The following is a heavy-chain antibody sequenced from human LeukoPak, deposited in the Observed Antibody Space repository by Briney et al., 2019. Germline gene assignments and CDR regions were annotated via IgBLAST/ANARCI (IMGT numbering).Heavy chain of an antibody. Sequence: PGGSLRLSCAASGFTFSSYSMNWVRQAPGKGLEWVSYISSSSSTIYYADSVKGRFTISRDNAKNSLYLQMNSLRAEDTAVYYCAREGYYYDSSGYYYHDYWGQGTLVTVSS. J-gene: IGHJ4*02. D-gene: IGHD3-22*01. CDR3: AREGYYYDSSGYYYHDY. V-gene: IGHV3-48*01. CDR1: GFTFSSYS. CDR2: ISSSSSTI.